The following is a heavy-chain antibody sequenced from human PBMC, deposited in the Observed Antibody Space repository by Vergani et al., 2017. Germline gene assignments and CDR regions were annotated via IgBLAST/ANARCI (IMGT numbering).Heavy chain of an antibody. D-gene: IGHD1-26*01. CDR3: AKDLSVVGASTDY. CDR2: ISGSGGST. V-gene: IGHV3-23*01. Sequence: EVQLLESGGGLVQPGGSLRLSCAASGFTFSSYAMSWVRQAPGKGLEWVSAISGSGGSTYYADSVKGRFTIARDNSKNTLYLQMNSLRAEDTAVYYCAKDLSVVGASTDYWGQGTLVTVSS. J-gene: IGHJ4*02. CDR1: GFTFSSYA.